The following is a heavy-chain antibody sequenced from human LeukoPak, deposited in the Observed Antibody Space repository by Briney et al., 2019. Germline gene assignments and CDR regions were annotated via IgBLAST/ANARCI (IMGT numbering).Heavy chain of an antibody. CDR3: ARATQEGLLWFGEFHNWFDP. J-gene: IGHJ5*02. CDR2: IYYSGST. Sequence: SETLSLTCTVSGGSISSYYWSWIRQPPGKGLEWIGYIYYSGSTNYNPSLKSRVTISVDTSKNQFSLKLSSVTAADTAVYYCARATQEGLLWFGEFHNWFDPWGQGTLVTVSS. CDR1: GGSISSYY. V-gene: IGHV4-59*01. D-gene: IGHD3-10*01.